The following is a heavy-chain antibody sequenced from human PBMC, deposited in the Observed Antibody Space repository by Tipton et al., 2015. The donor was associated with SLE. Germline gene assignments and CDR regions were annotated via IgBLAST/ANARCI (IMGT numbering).Heavy chain of an antibody. CDR2: IYSSGST. V-gene: IGHV4-39*07. J-gene: IGHJ4*02. CDR1: GGSISSSKYY. Sequence: TLSLTCTVSGGSISSSKYYWAWIRQPPGKGLECIGSIYSSGSTYYNPSLKSRVSISVDTSKNQFFLNLRSVTAADTAVYFCARGGASVLIRTCYFVYWAQASLVP. D-gene: IGHD2-8*01. CDR3: ARGGASVLIRTCYFVY.